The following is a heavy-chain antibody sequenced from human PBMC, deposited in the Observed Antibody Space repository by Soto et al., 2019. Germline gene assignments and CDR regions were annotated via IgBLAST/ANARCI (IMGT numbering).Heavy chain of an antibody. CDR1: GFTFSSYA. Sequence: EVQLSGSGGGLVQPGGSLRLSCAASGFTFSSYAISWVRQAPGKGLEWVSGIGGSGDNTYYADSVRGRFTISRDNSRNTLYLQMNSLRAEDTALYYCAKTITGYFWAGDSWGRGTLVTVSS. CDR2: IGGSGDNT. V-gene: IGHV3-23*01. CDR3: AKTITGYFWAGDS. J-gene: IGHJ4*02. D-gene: IGHD1-20*01.